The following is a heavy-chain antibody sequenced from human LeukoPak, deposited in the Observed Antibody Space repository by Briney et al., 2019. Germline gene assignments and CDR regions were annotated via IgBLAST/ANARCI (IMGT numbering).Heavy chain of an antibody. CDR1: EFTFSNYA. Sequence: GGSLRLSCVASEFTFSNYAMNWVRQAPGKGLEWVANIKLDGSEKNYVDSVKGRFTISRDNTKNSLYLQMNSLRAEDTAVFYCARDQYDTWSRRGNFDSWGQGTLVIVSS. J-gene: IGHJ4*02. D-gene: IGHD3-3*01. CDR2: IKLDGSEK. V-gene: IGHV3-7*03. CDR3: ARDQYDTWSRRGNFDS.